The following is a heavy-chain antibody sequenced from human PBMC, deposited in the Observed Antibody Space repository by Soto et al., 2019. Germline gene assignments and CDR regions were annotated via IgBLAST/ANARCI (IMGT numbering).Heavy chain of an antibody. CDR1: GFTFSSYG. CDR3: AREQGIVGATTVYAFDI. CDR2: IWYDGSNK. D-gene: IGHD1-26*01. J-gene: IGHJ3*02. V-gene: IGHV3-33*01. Sequence: QVQLVESGGGVVQPGRSLRLSCAASGFTFSSYGMHWVRQAPGKGLEWVAVIWYDGSNKYYADSVKGRFTISRDNSKNTLYLQMNSLRAEDTAVYYCAREQGIVGATTVYAFDIWGQGTMVTVSS.